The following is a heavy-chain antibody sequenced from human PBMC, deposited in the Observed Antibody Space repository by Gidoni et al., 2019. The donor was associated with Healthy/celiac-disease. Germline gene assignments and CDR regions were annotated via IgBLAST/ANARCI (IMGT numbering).Heavy chain of an antibody. V-gene: IGHV1-69*09. CDR2: IIPIRGIA. J-gene: IGHJ4*02. CDR3: ATYYGDYGELWY. Sequence: QVQLVQSGAEVKKPGSSVKVSCKASGGTFSSYAISWVRQAPGQGLEWMGRIIPIRGIANYAQKFQGRVTITADKSTSTAYMELSSLRSEDTAVYYCATYYGDYGELWYWGQGTLVTVSS. CDR1: GGTFSSYA. D-gene: IGHD4-17*01.